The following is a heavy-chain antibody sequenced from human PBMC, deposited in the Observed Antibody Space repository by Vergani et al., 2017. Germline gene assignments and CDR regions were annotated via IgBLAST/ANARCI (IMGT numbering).Heavy chain of an antibody. CDR2: INHSGST. J-gene: IGHJ1*01. CDR1: GGSFSGYY. CDR3: AIAKENTIVGATRYFQH. D-gene: IGHD1-26*01. V-gene: IGHV4-34*01. Sequence: QVQLQQWGAGLLKPSETLSLTCAVYGGSFSGYYWSWIRQPPGKGLEWIGEINHSGSTNYNPSLKSRVTISVDTSKNQFSLKLSSGTAADTAVYYCAIAKENTIVGATRYFQHWGQGALVTVSS.